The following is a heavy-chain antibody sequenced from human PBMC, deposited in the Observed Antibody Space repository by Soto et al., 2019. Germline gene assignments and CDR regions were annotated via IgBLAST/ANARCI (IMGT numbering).Heavy chain of an antibody. J-gene: IGHJ4*01. Sequence: WESKTISMKGAGRSFTNYWISWVRQMPGKGLEWMGRIDPSDSYTNYSPSFQGHVTISADKSISTAYLQWSSLKASDTAMYYCARLQAGAADNAPTFDYWGQEPLLTVYS. CDR1: GRSFTNYW. V-gene: IGHV5-10-1*01. D-gene: IGHD6-13*01. CDR3: ARLQAGAADNAPTFDY. CDR2: IDPSDSYT.